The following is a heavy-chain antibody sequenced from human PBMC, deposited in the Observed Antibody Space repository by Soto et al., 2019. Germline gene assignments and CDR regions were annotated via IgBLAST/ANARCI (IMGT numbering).Heavy chain of an antibody. CDR2: IIPIFGTA. CDR1: GGTFSSYA. J-gene: IGHJ4*02. Sequence: SVKVSCKASGGTFSSYAISWVRQAPGQGLEWMGGIIPIFGTANYAQKFQGRVTMTRDTSTSTVYMELSSLRSEDTAVYYCARLATVTPPYYFDYWGQGTLVTVSS. V-gene: IGHV1-69*06. D-gene: IGHD4-17*01. CDR3: ARLATVTPPYYFDY.